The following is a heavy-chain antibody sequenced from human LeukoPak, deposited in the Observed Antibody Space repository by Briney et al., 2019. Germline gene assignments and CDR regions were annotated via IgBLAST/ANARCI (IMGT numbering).Heavy chain of an antibody. V-gene: IGHV4-59*08. D-gene: IGHD2-15*01. CDR2: IYYSGST. CDR3: AGVVVNWFDP. CDR1: GGSISSYY. J-gene: IGHJ5*02. Sequence: SETLSLTCTVSGGSISSYYWSWIREPPGKGLEWIGYIYYSGSTNYNPSLKSRVAISVDTSKNQFSLKLSSVTAADTAVYYCAGVVVNWFDPWGQGTLVTVSS.